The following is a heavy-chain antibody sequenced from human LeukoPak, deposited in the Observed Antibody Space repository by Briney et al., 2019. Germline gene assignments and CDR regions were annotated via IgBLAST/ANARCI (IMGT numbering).Heavy chain of an antibody. J-gene: IGHJ6*03. CDR1: GGSFSGYY. CDR2: INPSGST. Sequence: SETLSLTCAVYGGSFSGYYWSWIRQPPGKGLEWLGEINPSGSTNYNPSLKSRVTISVDTSKNQFSLKLSSVTAADTAVYYCARYKGSRGYSYGNYYYYYMDVWGKGTTVTVSS. V-gene: IGHV4-34*01. CDR3: ARYKGSRGYSYGNYYYYYMDV. D-gene: IGHD5-18*01.